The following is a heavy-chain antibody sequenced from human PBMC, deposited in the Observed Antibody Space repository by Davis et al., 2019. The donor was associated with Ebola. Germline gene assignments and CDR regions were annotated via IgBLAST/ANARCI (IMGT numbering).Heavy chain of an antibody. CDR1: GFNFRSYG. D-gene: IGHD5-18*01. Sequence: GESLKISCAASGFNFRSYGMHWVRQAPDKGLEWVAVIWYDGSRKYYGDSVKGRFTISRDNSKNTLYLQMNSLRAEDTAVYYCARIGYSYGHKPIDYWGQGTTVTVSS. V-gene: IGHV3-33*01. CDR3: ARIGYSYGHKPIDY. J-gene: IGHJ4*03. CDR2: IWYDGSRK.